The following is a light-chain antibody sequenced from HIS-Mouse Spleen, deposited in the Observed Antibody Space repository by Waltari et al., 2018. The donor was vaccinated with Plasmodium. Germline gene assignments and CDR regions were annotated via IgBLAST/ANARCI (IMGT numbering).Light chain of an antibody. J-gene: IGLJ2*01. Sequence: SYELTQPPSVSVPPGQTASITSPGDKLGDKSACWYQQKPGQSPVLVIYQDSKRASGIPERFSGSNSGNTATLTISGTQAMDEADYYCQAWDSSTVVFGGGTKLTVL. CDR2: QDS. V-gene: IGLV3-1*01. CDR3: QAWDSSTVV. CDR1: KLGDKS.